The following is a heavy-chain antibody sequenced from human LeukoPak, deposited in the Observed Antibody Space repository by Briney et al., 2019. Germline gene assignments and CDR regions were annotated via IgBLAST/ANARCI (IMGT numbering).Heavy chain of an antibody. D-gene: IGHD3-10*01. Sequence: GGSLRLSCAASGFTFYNYGMSCVRQAPGKGREWVSAIGGIGASTYYADSVKGRFTISRDNSKSTLYLQMNSLRAEDTAVYYCAKVSAYGSGSYVGWYYFDYWGQGTLVTVSS. J-gene: IGHJ4*02. CDR1: GFTFYNYG. CDR3: AKVSAYGSGSYVGWYYFDY. V-gene: IGHV3-23*01. CDR2: IGGIGAST.